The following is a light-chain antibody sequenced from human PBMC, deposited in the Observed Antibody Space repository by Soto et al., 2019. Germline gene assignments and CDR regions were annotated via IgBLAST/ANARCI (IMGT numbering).Light chain of an antibody. CDR1: QGISSS. V-gene: IGKV1-9*01. CDR3: QQLNTYPFT. J-gene: IGKJ3*01. Sequence: DIPLTQSPSFLSASVGDRVTITCRASQGISSSLAWYQQKSGKAPNFLIYAASTLQTGVPSRFSGSGSGTEFTLTISSLQPEDFATYYFQQLNTYPFTFGPGTKVDIK. CDR2: AAS.